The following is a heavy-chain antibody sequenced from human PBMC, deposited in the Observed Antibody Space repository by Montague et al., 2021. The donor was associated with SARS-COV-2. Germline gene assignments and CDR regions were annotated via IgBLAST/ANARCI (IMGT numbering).Heavy chain of an antibody. CDR1: GGSISSSSYY. V-gene: IGHV4-39*01. D-gene: IGHD4-11*01. CDR2: IYYSGST. Sequence: SETLSLTCTVSGGSISSSSYYWGRIRQPPGKGLEWIGSIYYSGSTYYKPSLKSRVTISVDTSKNQFSLKLSSVTAADTAVYYCARQDPYSKQKFYYYYYYMDVWGKGTTVTVSS. CDR3: ARQDPYSKQKFYYYYYYMDV. J-gene: IGHJ6*03.